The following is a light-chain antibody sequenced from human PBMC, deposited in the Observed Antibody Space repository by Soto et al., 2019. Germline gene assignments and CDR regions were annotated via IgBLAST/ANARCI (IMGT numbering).Light chain of an antibody. CDR3: QQYYGIPFT. V-gene: IGKV4-1*01. Sequence: DIVMTQSPDSLAVSLGERATINCKSSQSLLFSSNNMNMLAWYQQKPGQPPKLLFYWASTRGSGVPDRFSGSGSGTDFTLTISSLQAEDVAIYYCQQYYGIPFTFGPGTKVDIK. CDR1: QSLLFSSNNMNM. CDR2: WAS. J-gene: IGKJ3*01.